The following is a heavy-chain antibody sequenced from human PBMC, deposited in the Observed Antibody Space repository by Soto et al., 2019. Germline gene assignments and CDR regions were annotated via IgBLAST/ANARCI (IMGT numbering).Heavy chain of an antibody. J-gene: IGHJ4*02. Sequence: EGSLRLSCAASGFAFSSYSMNWVRQAPGKGLEWVSSISSSSSYIYYAGSVKGRFTISRDNAKNSLYLQMNSLRAEDTAVYYCARATEATIGDTDYWGQGTLVTVSS. CDR2: ISSSSSYI. CDR3: ARATEATIGDTDY. D-gene: IGHD5-12*01. V-gene: IGHV3-21*01. CDR1: GFAFSSYS.